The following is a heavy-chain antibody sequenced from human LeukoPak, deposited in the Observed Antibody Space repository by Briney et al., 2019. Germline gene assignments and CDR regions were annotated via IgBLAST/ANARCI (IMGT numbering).Heavy chain of an antibody. CDR3: AKDKELGITGTTFYFDY. CDR2: IWYDGSNK. CDR1: GFTFSSYG. Sequence: GGSLRLSCAASGFTFSSYGMHWVRQAPGKGLEWVAVIWYDGSNKYYAASVKGRFTISRDNSKNTLYLQMNSLRAEDTAVYYCAKDKELGITGTTFYFDYWGQGTLVTVSS. D-gene: IGHD1-7*01. J-gene: IGHJ4*02. V-gene: IGHV3-33*06.